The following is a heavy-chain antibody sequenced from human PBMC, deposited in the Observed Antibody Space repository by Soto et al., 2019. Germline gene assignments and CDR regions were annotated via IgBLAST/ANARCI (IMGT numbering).Heavy chain of an antibody. V-gene: IGHV4-59*01. J-gene: IGHJ6*02. D-gene: IGHD3-10*01. Sequence: SETLSLTCTVSGGSISSYYWSWIRQPPGKGLEWIGYIYYSGSTNYNPSLKSRVTISVDTSKNQFSLKLSSVTDAHTAVYYCARDLGYYGSGTPSYYYYGMDVWGQGTPVTVSS. CDR2: IYYSGST. CDR3: ARDLGYYGSGTPSYYYYGMDV. CDR1: GGSISSYY.